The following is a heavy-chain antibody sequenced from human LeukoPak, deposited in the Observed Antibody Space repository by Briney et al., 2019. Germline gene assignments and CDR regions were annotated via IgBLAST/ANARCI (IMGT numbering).Heavy chain of an antibody. Sequence: SQTLSLTCTVSGGSISSGDYYWSWIRQPPGKGLEWIGYIYYSGSTHYSPSLKSRVTISVDTSKNQFSLKLSSVTAADTAVYYCAREVYGDYYYYYYYGMDVWGQGTTVTVSS. CDR2: IYYSGST. D-gene: IGHD4-17*01. CDR1: GGSISSGDYY. CDR3: AREVYGDYYYYYYYGMDV. V-gene: IGHV4-30-4*01. J-gene: IGHJ6*02.